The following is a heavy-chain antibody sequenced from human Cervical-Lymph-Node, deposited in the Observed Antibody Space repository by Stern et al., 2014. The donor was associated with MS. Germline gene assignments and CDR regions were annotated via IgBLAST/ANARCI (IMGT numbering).Heavy chain of an antibody. J-gene: IGHJ4*02. D-gene: IGHD4-23*01. Sequence: QLQLQESGPGLVKPSETLSLTCTVSGGSIRTFSWSWIRQPPGRGLEWIGCVYYNGTTTHNPSLKSRVTMSVDTSKSQLSLRRHSVTAADTAVYYCARHSVGVKDFDSWGQGTLVTVSS. CDR3: ARHSVGVKDFDS. CDR1: GGSIRTFS. CDR2: VYYNGTT. V-gene: IGHV4-59*01.